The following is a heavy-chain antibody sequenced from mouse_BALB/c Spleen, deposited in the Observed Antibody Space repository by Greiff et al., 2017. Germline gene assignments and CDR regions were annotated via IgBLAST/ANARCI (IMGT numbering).Heavy chain of an antibody. J-gene: IGHJ3*01. Sequence: EVQLVESGGGLVKPGGSLKLSCAASGFTFSSYAMSWVRQSPEKRLEWVAEISSGGSYTYYPDTVTGRFTISRDNAKNTLYLEMSSLRSEDTAMYYCAREDYYGSSYKFAYWGQGTLVTVSA. CDR2: ISSGGSYT. D-gene: IGHD1-1*01. CDR1: GFTFSSYA. CDR3: AREDYYGSSYKFAY. V-gene: IGHV5-9-4*01.